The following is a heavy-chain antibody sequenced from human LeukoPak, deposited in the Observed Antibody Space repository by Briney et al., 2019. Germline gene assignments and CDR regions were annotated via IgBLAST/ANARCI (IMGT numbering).Heavy chain of an antibody. D-gene: IGHD3-22*01. J-gene: IGHJ4*02. V-gene: IGHV1-18*01. CDR2: ISAYTGNT. CDR1: GYTFTSYD. CDR3: AREYYDYYEGFDY. Sequence: ASAKVSGKASGYTFTSYDISWVRQAPGQGLEWMGRISAYTGNTNYAQKLQGRVTMTTDTSTRTAYMELRSLRSDDTAVYFCAREYYDYYEGFDYWGQGTLVTVSS.